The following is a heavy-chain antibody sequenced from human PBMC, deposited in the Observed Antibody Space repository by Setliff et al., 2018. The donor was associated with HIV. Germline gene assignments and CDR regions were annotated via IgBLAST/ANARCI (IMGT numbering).Heavy chain of an antibody. CDR2: ISSTGSFI. J-gene: IGHJ4*02. V-gene: IGHV3-21*01. CDR1: EFVFTSYS. Sequence: GGSLRLSCVASEFVFTSYSMNWVRQAPGKGLEWVSSISSTGSFIYYSDSVKGRFTISRDNSKNTLYLQMKSLRAEDTAVYYCATIWMRGAYFDSWGQGTLVTVSS. D-gene: IGHD3-3*01. CDR3: ATIWMRGAYFDS.